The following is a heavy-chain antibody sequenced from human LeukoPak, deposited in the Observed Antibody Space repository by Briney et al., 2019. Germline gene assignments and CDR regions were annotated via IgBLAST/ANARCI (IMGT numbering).Heavy chain of an antibody. CDR2: XSXSGDT. Sequence: SETLSLTCTVSGGPITSNSHXXGWIRQPPGXGLEWIGXXSXSGDTHYNPSLKSRVTLSVDTSKSQFSLNLSSLTAADTAVFYCARQPHYYDTSAYYPSHFDYWGLGTLVTVAS. D-gene: IGHD3-22*01. CDR3: ARQPHYYDTSAYYPSHFDY. J-gene: IGHJ4*02. V-gene: IGHV4-39*01. CDR1: GGPITSNSHX.